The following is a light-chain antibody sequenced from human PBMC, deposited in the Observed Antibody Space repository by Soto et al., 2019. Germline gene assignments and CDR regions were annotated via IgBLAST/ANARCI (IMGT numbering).Light chain of an antibody. V-gene: IGKV3-11*01. Sequence: EIVLTQSPATLSLSPGERATLSCRASQSVSSYLAWYQQKPGQAPRLLIYDASSRATGIPARFSGSGSGTDFTLTISNLEPEDFAVYYCQQRSNWLTFGGGTKVEI. CDR3: QQRSNWLT. J-gene: IGKJ4*01. CDR2: DAS. CDR1: QSVSSY.